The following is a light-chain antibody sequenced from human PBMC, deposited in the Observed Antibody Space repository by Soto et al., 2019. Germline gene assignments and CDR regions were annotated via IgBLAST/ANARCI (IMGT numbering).Light chain of an antibody. Sequence: DVQMTQSPSSLSASVGDRVTITCRASQDIDIFLNWYHQKPGRAPNLLVYGASSLQSGVPSRFSGSGSGTDFTLTITSLQPEDFATYYCQQSYSTPYTFGQGTKLQIK. CDR2: GAS. CDR3: QQSYSTPYT. CDR1: QDIDIF. V-gene: IGKV1-39*01. J-gene: IGKJ2*01.